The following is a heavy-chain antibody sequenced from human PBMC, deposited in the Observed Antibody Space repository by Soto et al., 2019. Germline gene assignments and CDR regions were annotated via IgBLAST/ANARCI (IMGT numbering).Heavy chain of an antibody. CDR1: GYTFTTYD. CDR3: ARERKFDFWRKGLDV. V-gene: IGHV1-8*01. J-gene: IGHJ6*02. D-gene: IGHD3-3*01. CDR2: MDPNSGST. Sequence: ASVKVSCKASGYTFTTYDINWVRQAPGQGLEWLGWMDPNSGSTGYAQNFQGRITMTRNISRNTAHMELSSLQPEDTAVYYCARERKFDFWRKGLDVWGQGTTVTVSS.